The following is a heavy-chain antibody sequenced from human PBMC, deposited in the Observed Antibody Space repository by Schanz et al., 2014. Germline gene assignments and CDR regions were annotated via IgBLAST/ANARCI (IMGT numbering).Heavy chain of an antibody. Sequence: QVQLVQSGAEVRKPGASVKVSCKASGYTFISYGISWVRQAPGQGLEWLGWIISILGIPNYAQKFQGRVTFTADKSTSTAYMELSSLKAEDTAVYYCARGPMGTDPWGQGTLXTVSS. J-gene: IGHJ5*02. CDR3: ARGPMGTDP. V-gene: IGHV1-69*10. CDR2: IISILGIP. CDR1: GYTFISYG. D-gene: IGHD5-18*01.